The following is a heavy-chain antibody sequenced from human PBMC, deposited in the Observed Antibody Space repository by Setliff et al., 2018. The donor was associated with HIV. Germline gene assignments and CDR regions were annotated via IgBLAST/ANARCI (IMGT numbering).Heavy chain of an antibody. Sequence: PSETLSLTCSVSGGSISTTNYYWGWDRQPPGKGLEWIGIIYYRGSAYYDLSLKSRVTLSVDTSKNSFSLNLTSVTAADTAVYFCARARGPPLPVLDLWGQGTLVTVSS. CDR3: ARARGPPLPVLDL. CDR2: IYYRGSA. J-gene: IGHJ5*02. V-gene: IGHV4-39*07. CDR1: GGSISTTNYY. D-gene: IGHD3-10*01.